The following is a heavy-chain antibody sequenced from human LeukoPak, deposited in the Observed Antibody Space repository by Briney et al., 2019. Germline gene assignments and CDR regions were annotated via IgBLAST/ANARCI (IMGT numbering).Heavy chain of an antibody. J-gene: IGHJ3*01. CDR2: INDSEST. V-gene: IGHV4-34*01. D-gene: IGHD6-13*01. Sequence: PSETLSFTCAVYGGSFSGYYWSWIRQPPGKGLEWIGEINDSESTNYNPSLKSRVTISVDTSKNQFSLKLSSVTAADTAIYYCARETAAAGSFIAINDYWGQGTMVTVSS. CDR3: ARETAAAGSFIAINDY. CDR1: GGSFSGYY.